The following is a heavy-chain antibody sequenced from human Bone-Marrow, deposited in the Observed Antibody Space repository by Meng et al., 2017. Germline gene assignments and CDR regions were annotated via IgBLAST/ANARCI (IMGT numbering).Heavy chain of an antibody. CDR3: ARLRLSGDPLCKITNFGP. CDR1: GYTFITSS. CDR2: IDPSDSDV. J-gene: IGHJ5*02. D-gene: IGHD2/OR15-2a*01. Sequence: GESLKISCKGSGYTFITSSIAWVRQLPGKGLEWMGIIDPSDSDVRYSPSFQGQVNISVDKSVTTAYLQWSSLRASDTAMYYCARLRLSGDPLCKITNFGPWGQGTLVTVSS. V-gene: IGHV5-51*01.